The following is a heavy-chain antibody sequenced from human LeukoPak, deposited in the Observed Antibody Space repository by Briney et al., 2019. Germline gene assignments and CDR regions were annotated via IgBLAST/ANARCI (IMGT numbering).Heavy chain of an antibody. Sequence: SETLSLTCAVSGYSISSGYYWGWIRQPPGKGLEWIGSIYTSGSTNYNPSLKSRVTMSVDTSKNQFSLKLSSVTAADTAVYYCASTYYDFWSGYSYLDYWGRGTLVTVSS. CDR3: ASTYYDFWSGYSYLDY. CDR1: GYSISSGYY. V-gene: IGHV4-38-2*01. J-gene: IGHJ4*02. CDR2: IYTSGST. D-gene: IGHD3-3*01.